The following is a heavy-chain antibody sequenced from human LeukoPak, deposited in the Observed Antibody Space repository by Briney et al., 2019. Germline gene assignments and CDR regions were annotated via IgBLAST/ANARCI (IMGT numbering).Heavy chain of an antibody. V-gene: IGHV3-7*01. D-gene: IGHD3-22*01. CDR1: GFTFSSYW. CDR2: IEQDGSEK. Sequence: PGGSLRLSSAASGFTFSSYWMSWVRQAPGKGLEWVANIEQDGSEKYYVDSVKGRFTISRDNAKNSLYLQMNSLRAEDTAVYYCARGGGRYYDSSGYSYWGQGSLVTVSS. CDR3: ARGGGRYYDSSGYSY. J-gene: IGHJ4*02.